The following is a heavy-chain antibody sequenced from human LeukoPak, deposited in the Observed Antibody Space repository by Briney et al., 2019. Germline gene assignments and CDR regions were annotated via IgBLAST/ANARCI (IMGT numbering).Heavy chain of an antibody. CDR3: VSLRYFDWLSFFDY. J-gene: IGHJ4*02. CDR1: GGSISNSSYY. V-gene: IGHV4-39*01. D-gene: IGHD3-9*01. CDR2: IYYSGST. Sequence: PSETLSLTYTVSGGSISNSSYYWGWIRQPPGKGLEWIGSIYYSGSTYYNPSLKSRVTISVDTSKNQFSLKLSSVTAADTAVYYCVSLRYFDWLSFFDYWGQGTLVTVSS.